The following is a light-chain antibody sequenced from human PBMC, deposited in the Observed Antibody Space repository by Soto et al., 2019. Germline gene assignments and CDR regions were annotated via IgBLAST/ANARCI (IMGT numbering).Light chain of an antibody. CDR3: QQSYSTPIT. Sequence: DIQMTQSPSSLTASVGDRVTITFRSRQSISGYLNWYQQKQGKAPKLLIYAASSLPSGVPSRFSGSGSGTDFTLTISSLQPEDFASYYCQQSYSTPITFGQGTRLEIK. V-gene: IGKV1-39*01. J-gene: IGKJ5*01. CDR1: QSISGY. CDR2: AAS.